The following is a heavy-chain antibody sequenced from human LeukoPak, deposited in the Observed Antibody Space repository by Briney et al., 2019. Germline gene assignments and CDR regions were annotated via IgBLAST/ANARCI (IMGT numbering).Heavy chain of an antibody. D-gene: IGHD3-3*01. J-gene: IGHJ4*02. V-gene: IGHV4-59*12. CDR1: GGSISSYY. Sequence: SETLSLTCTVSGGSISSYYWSWIRQPPGKGLEWIGYIYYSGSTNYNPSLKSRVTISVDTSKNQFSLKLSSVTAADTAVYYCARGLKRVTIFGVVITTHFDYWGQGTLVTVSS. CDR3: ARGLKRVTIFGVVITTHFDY. CDR2: IYYSGST.